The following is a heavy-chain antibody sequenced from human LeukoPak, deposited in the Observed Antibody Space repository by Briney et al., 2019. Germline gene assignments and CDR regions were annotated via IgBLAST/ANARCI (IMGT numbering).Heavy chain of an antibody. CDR1: GYTFTDYY. Sequence: ASVKVSCKASGYTFTDYYFNWVRQPPGQGLEWMGGINPKSGGTHYAQNFQDRVTMTMDTSITTAYLLLNRLRSDDTAVDYCARTLTTATWDFWGQGTLVTVSS. J-gene: IGHJ4*02. V-gene: IGHV1-2*02. CDR3: ARTLTTATWDF. D-gene: IGHD4-17*01. CDR2: INPKSGGT.